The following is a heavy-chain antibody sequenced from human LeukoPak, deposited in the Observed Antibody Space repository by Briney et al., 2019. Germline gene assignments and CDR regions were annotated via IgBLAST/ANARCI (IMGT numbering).Heavy chain of an antibody. V-gene: IGHV1-2*02. CDR3: ARDQSPNTAMVPYYYYYMDV. J-gene: IGHJ6*03. Sequence: ASVKVSCKASGYTFTGYYMHWVRQAPGQGLEWMGWINPNSGGTNYAQKFQGRVTMTRDTSISTAYMGLSRLRSDDTAVYYCARDQSPNTAMVPYYYYYMDVWGKGTTVTVSS. CDR2: INPNSGGT. CDR1: GYTFTGYY. D-gene: IGHD5-18*01.